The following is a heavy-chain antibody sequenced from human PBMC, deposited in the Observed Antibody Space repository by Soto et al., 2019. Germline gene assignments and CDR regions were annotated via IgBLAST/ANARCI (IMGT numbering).Heavy chain of an antibody. J-gene: IGHJ5*02. Sequence: EVQLLESGGGLVQPGGSLRLSCAASGFTFSSSAMSWVRQAPGQGLEWVSAISGSGGSTYYADSVKGRLTISRDNSKNTLYLQMNSQRAEDTAVYYCAKETYYYDSSGYPHWFDPWGQGTLVTVSS. V-gene: IGHV3-23*01. CDR2: ISGSGGST. CDR3: AKETYYYDSSGYPHWFDP. D-gene: IGHD3-22*01. CDR1: GFTFSSSA.